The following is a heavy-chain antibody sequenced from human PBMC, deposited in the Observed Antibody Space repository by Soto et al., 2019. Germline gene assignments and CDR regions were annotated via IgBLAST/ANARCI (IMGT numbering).Heavy chain of an antibody. CDR2: VYSSGTT. CDR1: GGSINSYW. D-gene: IGHD2-2*01. CDR3: ARDIGSYAYAEGY. J-gene: IGHJ4*02. Sequence: PSETLSLTCNVSGGSINSYWWSWIRQPAGKGLEWIGRVYSSGTTDYNPSLNSRVTMSIETSKNQFSLKLSSVTAADTAVYYCARDIGSYAYAEGYWGQGIQVTVS. V-gene: IGHV4-4*07.